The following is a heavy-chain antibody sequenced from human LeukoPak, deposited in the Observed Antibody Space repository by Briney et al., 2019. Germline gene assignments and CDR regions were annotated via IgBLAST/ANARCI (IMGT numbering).Heavy chain of an antibody. CDR1: GGSISNYY. CDR3: ARDPRGGGYMDV. Sequence: SETLSLTCTVSGGSISNYYWNWIRQPPGKGLEWIGYIDYSGSTKYNPSLKSRVTISVDTSKNQFSLKLSSVTAADTAVYYCARDPRGGGYMDVWGKGTTVTISS. V-gene: IGHV4-59*01. CDR2: IDYSGST. D-gene: IGHD3-16*01. J-gene: IGHJ6*03.